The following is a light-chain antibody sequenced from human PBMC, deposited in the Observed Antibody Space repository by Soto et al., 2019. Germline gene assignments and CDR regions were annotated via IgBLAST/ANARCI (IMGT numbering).Light chain of an antibody. J-gene: IGKJ4*01. V-gene: IGKV1-39*01. CDR1: QSISSY. CDR2: AAS. CDR3: LQTYSIPRT. Sequence: DIQITQSPSSLSASVGDRVTITCRASQSISSYLNWYQHKPGKAPKLLIYAASSLQSGVPSRFSGSGSGTDFTLTISSLQPEDFATYYCLQTYSIPRTFGGGTKVDIK.